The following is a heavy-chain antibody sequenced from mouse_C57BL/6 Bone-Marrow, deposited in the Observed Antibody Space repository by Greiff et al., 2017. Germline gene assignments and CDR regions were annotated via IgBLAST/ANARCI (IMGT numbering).Heavy chain of an antibody. CDR2: FYPGSGSI. D-gene: IGHD2-3*01. J-gene: IGHJ1*03. V-gene: IGHV1-62-2*01. CDR1: GYTFTEYT. CDR3: ARHEVYDPYWYFDV. Sequence: VQLQESGAELVKPGASVKLSCKASGYTFTEYTIHWVKQRSGQGLEWIGRFYPGSGSIKYNEKFKDKATLTADKSSSTVYMELSRLTSEDSAVYFCARHEVYDPYWYFDVWGTGTTVTVSS.